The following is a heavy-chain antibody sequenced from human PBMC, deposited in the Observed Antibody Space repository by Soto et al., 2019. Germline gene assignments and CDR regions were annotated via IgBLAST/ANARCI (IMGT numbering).Heavy chain of an antibody. CDR3: AAGYSTGLDAFDI. D-gene: IGHD2-8*02. CDR1: GYNFSNFW. V-gene: IGHV5-51*01. J-gene: IGHJ3*02. Sequence: PXESLKISCKGSGYNFSNFWIGWVRQMPGKGLEWMGMIFPGDSDTKNSPSLEGQITMSVDKSDSSAYLQWRSLKASDTAIYYCAAGYSTGLDAFDIWGQGTMVTVS. CDR2: IFPGDSDT.